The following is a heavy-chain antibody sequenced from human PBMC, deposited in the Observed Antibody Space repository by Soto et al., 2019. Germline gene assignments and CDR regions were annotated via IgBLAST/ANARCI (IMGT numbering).Heavy chain of an antibody. V-gene: IGHV5-10-1*01. Sequence: GESLKISCKGSGYSFTSYWITWVRQMPGKGLEWMGRIDPSDSYTSYSPSFQGHVTISADKSISTAYLQWSSLKASDTAMYYCARYPGSAEGWFDPWGQGTLVTVSS. D-gene: IGHD2-2*01. CDR3: ARYPGSAEGWFDP. J-gene: IGHJ5*02. CDR2: IDPSDSYT. CDR1: GYSFTSYW.